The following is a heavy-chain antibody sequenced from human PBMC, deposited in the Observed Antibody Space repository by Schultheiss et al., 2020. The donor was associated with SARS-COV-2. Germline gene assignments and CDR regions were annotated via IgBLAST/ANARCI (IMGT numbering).Heavy chain of an antibody. V-gene: IGHV3-30*01. CDR1: GFTFSSYA. CDR3: ARTIFGVVIIGPVY. CDR2: ISYDGSNK. Sequence: GESLKISCAASGFTFSSYAMHWVRQAPGKGLEWVAVISYDGSNKYYADSVKGRFTISRDNSKNTLYLQMNSLRAEDTAVYYCARTIFGVVIIGPVYWGQGTLVTVSS. D-gene: IGHD3-3*01. J-gene: IGHJ4*02.